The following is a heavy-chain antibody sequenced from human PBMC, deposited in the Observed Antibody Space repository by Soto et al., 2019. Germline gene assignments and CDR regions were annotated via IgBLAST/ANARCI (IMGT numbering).Heavy chain of an antibody. CDR3: ARAPGIIGTTDYFEY. CDR2: IYYSGST. CDR1: GGSVSPYY. V-gene: IGHV4-59*02. D-gene: IGHD1-7*01. J-gene: IGHJ4*02. Sequence: PSETLSLTCTVSGGSVSPYYWNWIRQSPGSKLEWIGYIYYSGSTNYNPSLKSRVTMSVDTSKNEFSLKLSSVTAADTAVYYCARAPGIIGTTDYFEYWGQGTPVTVS.